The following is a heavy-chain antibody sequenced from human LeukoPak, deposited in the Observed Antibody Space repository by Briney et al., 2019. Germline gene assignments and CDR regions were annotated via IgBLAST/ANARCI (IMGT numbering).Heavy chain of an antibody. CDR1: GYTLTELS. V-gene: IGHV1-24*01. D-gene: IGHD1-26*01. Sequence: ASVKVSCKVSGYTLTELSMHWVRQASGKGLEWMGGIDPDDGETIYAPKFQGRVTMTEDTSTDTAYLELSGLRSDDTAVYYCAAVSGSYTLLDCRGQGTPVTVSS. J-gene: IGHJ4*02. CDR2: IDPDDGET. CDR3: AAVSGSYTLLDC.